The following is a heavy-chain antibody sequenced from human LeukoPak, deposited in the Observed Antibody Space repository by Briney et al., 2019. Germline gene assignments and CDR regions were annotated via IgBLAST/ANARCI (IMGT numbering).Heavy chain of an antibody. CDR1: GFSFSTFA. CDR2: ISGNGVRT. D-gene: IGHD3-22*01. J-gene: IGHJ4*02. Sequence: GGSLRLSCAAPGFSFSTFALSSVGQAPGKGLEWISGISGNGVRTCYADSVKGRFIISRDSSKNTLDLQMYSLRAEDTAVYYCAKESRDSSGYFIQGQNSASDYWGQGTRVTVSS. V-gene: IGHV3-23*01. CDR3: AKESRDSSGYFIQGQNSASDY.